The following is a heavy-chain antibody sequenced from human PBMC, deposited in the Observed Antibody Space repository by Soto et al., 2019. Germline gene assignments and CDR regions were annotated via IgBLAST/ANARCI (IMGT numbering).Heavy chain of an antibody. CDR3: VRAYGAVIADVDY. J-gene: IGHJ4*02. CDR1: GFTFSHYA. D-gene: IGHD2-21*01. Sequence: GALRLSCATSGFTFSHYALHWVRQAPVRGLEWVAVISSDGNTKYYADSVKGRFTVSRDSDNNTLFLQMTGLRPADTAVYFCVRAYGAVIADVDYWGQGTLVTVSS. V-gene: IGHV3-30-3*01. CDR2: ISSDGNTK.